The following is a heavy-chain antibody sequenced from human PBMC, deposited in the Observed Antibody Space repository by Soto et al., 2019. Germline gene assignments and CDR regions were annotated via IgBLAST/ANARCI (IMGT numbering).Heavy chain of an antibody. CDR1: GFTFSSCT. J-gene: IGHJ6*02. D-gene: IGHD2-15*01. Sequence: EVPLVESGGGLVKPGGSLRLSCAVSGFTFSSCTMNWVRQAPGKGLEWVSSISPSTSHIYYADSVKGRFTISRDNANNSLLLQMNSLRAEDTAVYYCSGCSGGACHQNYGMDVWGQGTTVTVSS. V-gene: IGHV3-21*01. CDR3: SGCSGGACHQNYGMDV. CDR2: ISPSTSHI.